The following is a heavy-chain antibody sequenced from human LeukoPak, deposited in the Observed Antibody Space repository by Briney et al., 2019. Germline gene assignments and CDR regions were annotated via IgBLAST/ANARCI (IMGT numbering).Heavy chain of an antibody. D-gene: IGHD6-13*01. CDR1: GGSISSSSYY. V-gene: IGHV4-61*02. CDR2: IHTSGNT. Sequence: PSETLSLTCTVSGGSISSSSYYWNWIRQPAGKGLEWFGRIHTSGNTNYNPSLQSRVTMSIDTSKNQFSLKLSSVTAADTAVYFCVREPITAAGSFDYWGQGALVTVSS. CDR3: VREPITAAGSFDY. J-gene: IGHJ4*02.